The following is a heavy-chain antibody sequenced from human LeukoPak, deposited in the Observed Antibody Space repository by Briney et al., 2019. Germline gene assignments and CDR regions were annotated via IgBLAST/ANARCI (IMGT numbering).Heavy chain of an antibody. Sequence: SETLSLTCTVSGGSIRSYYWSWLRQPPGKTLQWIGYISYSGSTNYNPSLKSRITMSADRSRNPFSLELNSVTEADTAVYYCARINWNYFDYWGQGILVTVSS. V-gene: IGHV4-59*08. J-gene: IGHJ4*02. CDR2: ISYSGST. CDR3: ARINWNYFDY. CDR1: GGSIRSYY. D-gene: IGHD1-20*01.